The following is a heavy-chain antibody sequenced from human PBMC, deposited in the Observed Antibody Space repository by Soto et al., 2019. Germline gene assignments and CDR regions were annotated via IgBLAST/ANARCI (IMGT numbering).Heavy chain of an antibody. CDR3: ARQTGITIFGAVPNFDY. CDR2: IYYSGST. D-gene: IGHD3-3*01. Sequence: PSETLSLTCTVSGGSISSYYWSWIRQPPGKGLEWIGYIYYSGSTNYNPSLKSRVTISVDTSKNQFSLKLSSVTAADTAVYYCARQTGITIFGAVPNFDYWGQGTLVTVSS. CDR1: GGSISSYY. J-gene: IGHJ4*02. V-gene: IGHV4-59*08.